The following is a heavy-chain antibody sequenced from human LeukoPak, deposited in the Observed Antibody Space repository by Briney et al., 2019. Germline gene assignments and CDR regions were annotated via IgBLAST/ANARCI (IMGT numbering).Heavy chain of an antibody. D-gene: IGHD3-3*01. Sequence: GGSLRLSWAASGFTFSSYRMNWVRQAPGRGLEWVSYISSISSTIYYADSVRGGFTISRDNAKNSLYLQMNSLRPEDTAVFYFARDLNYDFWSLTSFYYGMDVWGQGTTVTVSS. CDR1: GFTFSSYR. CDR3: ARDLNYDFWSLTSFYYGMDV. J-gene: IGHJ6*02. V-gene: IGHV3-48*01. CDR2: ISSISSTI.